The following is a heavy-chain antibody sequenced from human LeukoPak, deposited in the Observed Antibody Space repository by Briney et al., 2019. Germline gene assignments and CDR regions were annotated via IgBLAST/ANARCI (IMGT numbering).Heavy chain of an antibody. Sequence: GGSLRLSCAASGFTFSTYIMNWVRQAPGKGLEWVAVISYDGSNKYYADSVKGRFTISRDNSKNTLYLQMNSLRAEDTAVYYCAKGSSSWYRNIDYWGQGTLVTVSS. J-gene: IGHJ4*02. CDR2: ISYDGSNK. CDR3: AKGSSSWYRNIDY. CDR1: GFTFSTYI. V-gene: IGHV3-30*18. D-gene: IGHD6-13*01.